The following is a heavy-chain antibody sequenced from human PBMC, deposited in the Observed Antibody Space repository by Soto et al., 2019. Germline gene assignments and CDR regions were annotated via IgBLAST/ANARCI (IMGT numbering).Heavy chain of an antibody. Sequence: SETLSLTCTVSGGSISSSSYYWGWIRQPPGKGLEWIGNIYSSGSTYYNPSLKSRVTISVDTSKNQFSLKLRSVTAADTAVYYCASAYCTNGVCPSWFDPWGQGALVTVSS. D-gene: IGHD2-8*01. V-gene: IGHV4-39*01. CDR1: GGSISSSSYY. CDR3: ASAYCTNGVCPSWFDP. CDR2: IYSSGST. J-gene: IGHJ5*02.